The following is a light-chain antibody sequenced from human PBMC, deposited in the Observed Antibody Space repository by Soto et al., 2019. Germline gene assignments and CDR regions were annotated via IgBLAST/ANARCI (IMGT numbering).Light chain of an antibody. V-gene: IGLV2-23*02. J-gene: IGLJ1*01. CDR3: CSYAGSSTYV. CDR2: EVS. Sequence: QSVLTQPASVSGSPGQSITISCTGTSSDVGSYNLVSWYQQHPGKAPKVMIYEVSKRPSGVPNRFSGSKSGNTASLTISVLQFEDEADYYCCSYAGSSTYVFGTGTKVTVL. CDR1: SSDVGSYNL.